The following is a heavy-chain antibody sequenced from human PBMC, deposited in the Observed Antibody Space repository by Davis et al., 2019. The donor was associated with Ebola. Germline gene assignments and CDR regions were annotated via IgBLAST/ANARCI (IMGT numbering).Heavy chain of an antibody. CDR1: GGSISSSSYY. CDR2: IYYSGST. J-gene: IGHJ6*02. Sequence: PSETLSLTCTVSGGSISSSSYYWGWIRQPPGKGLEWIGSIYYSGSTYYNPSLKSRVTISVDTSKNQFSLKLSSVTAADTAVYYCARHDKLHKSGYYGMDVWGQGTTVTVSS. CDR3: ARHDKLHKSGYYGMDV. V-gene: IGHV4-39*01. D-gene: IGHD1-7*01.